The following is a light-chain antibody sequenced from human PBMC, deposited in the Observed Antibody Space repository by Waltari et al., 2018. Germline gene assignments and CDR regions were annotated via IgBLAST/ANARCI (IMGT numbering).Light chain of an antibody. CDR1: SSNIGAGYD. CDR3: QSYDSSLSGWV. CDR2: GNS. Sequence: QSVLTQPPSVSGAPGQRVTISCTGRSSNIGAGYDVHWYQQLPGTAPKLLIYGNSNRPSAVPDRFSGSKSGTSASLAITGLQAEDEADYYCQSYDSSLSGWVFGGGTKLTVL. V-gene: IGLV1-40*01. J-gene: IGLJ3*02.